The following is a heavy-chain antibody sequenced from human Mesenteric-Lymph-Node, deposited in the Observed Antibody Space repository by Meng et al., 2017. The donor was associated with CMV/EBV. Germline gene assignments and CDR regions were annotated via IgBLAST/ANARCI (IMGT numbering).Heavy chain of an antibody. CDR1: GFTVSSNY. CDR3: AKDSTVTAPFDY. Sequence: GESLKISCAASGFTVSSNYMSWVRQAPGKGLEWVAFIRYDGSDKYYADSVKGRFTISRDTSKNTLYLQMNSLRADDTALYYCAKDSTVTAPFDYWGLGTLVTVSS. J-gene: IGHJ4*02. CDR2: IRYDGSDK. V-gene: IGHV3-30*02. D-gene: IGHD4-17*01.